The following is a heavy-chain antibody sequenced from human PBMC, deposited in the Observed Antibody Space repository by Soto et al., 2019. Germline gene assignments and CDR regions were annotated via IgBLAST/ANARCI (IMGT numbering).Heavy chain of an antibody. D-gene: IGHD2-15*01. CDR1: GFTFSSYA. Sequence: GGSLRLSCAASGFTFSSYAMSWVRQAPGKGLEWVSAISGSGGSTYYADSVKGRFTISRDNSKNTLYLQMNSLRAEDTAVYYCAKFPVVVVVAATPFDYWGQGTLVTVSS. CDR3: AKFPVVVVVAATPFDY. J-gene: IGHJ4*02. V-gene: IGHV3-23*01. CDR2: ISGSGGST.